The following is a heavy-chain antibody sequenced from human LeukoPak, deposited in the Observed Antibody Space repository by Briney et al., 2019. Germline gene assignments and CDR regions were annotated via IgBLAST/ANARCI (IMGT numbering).Heavy chain of an antibody. CDR1: GFTFSDTW. D-gene: IGHD4-17*01. Sequence: PGGSLRLSCAASGFTFSDTWMHWVRQAPGEELVWVSAISGSGGSTYYADSVKGRFTISRDNSKNTLYLQMNSLRAEDTAVYYCAKASYGDYYDYWGQGTLVTVSS. CDR3: AKASYGDYYDY. CDR2: ISGSGGST. J-gene: IGHJ4*02. V-gene: IGHV3-23*01.